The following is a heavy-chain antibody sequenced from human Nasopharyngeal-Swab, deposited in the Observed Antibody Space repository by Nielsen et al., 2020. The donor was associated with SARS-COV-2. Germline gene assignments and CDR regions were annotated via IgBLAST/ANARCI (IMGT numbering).Heavy chain of an antibody. CDR3: ARGRSSSGYYYYYGMDV. CDR1: GFTFSSYG. CDR2: ISYDGSNK. Sequence: GGSLRLSCAASGFTFSSYGIHWVRQAPGKGLEWVAVISYDGSNKYYADSAKGRFTISRDNSKNTLYLQMNSLRAEDTAVYYCARGRSSSGYYYYYGMDVWGQGTTVTVSS. V-gene: IGHV3-30*03. J-gene: IGHJ6*02. D-gene: IGHD3-22*01.